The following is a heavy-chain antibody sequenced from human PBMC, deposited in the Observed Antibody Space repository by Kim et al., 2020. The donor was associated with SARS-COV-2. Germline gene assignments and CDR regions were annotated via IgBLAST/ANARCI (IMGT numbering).Heavy chain of an antibody. CDR2: IYYSGST. Sequence: SETLSLTCTVSGGSISSSSYYWGWIRQPPGKGLEWIGSIYYSGSTYYNPSLKSRVTISVDTSKNQFSLKLSSVTAADTAVYYCASLYYYDSSGYYYPNDYWGQGTLVTVSS. V-gene: IGHV4-39*01. CDR3: ASLYYYDSSGYYYPNDY. D-gene: IGHD3-22*01. CDR1: GGSISSSSYY. J-gene: IGHJ4*02.